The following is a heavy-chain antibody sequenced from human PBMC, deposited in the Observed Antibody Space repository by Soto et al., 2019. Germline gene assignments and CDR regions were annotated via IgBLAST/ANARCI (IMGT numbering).Heavy chain of an antibody. D-gene: IGHD3-22*01. CDR2: IYYSGSA. V-gene: IGHV4-39*02. J-gene: IGHJ4*02. Sequence: SETLSLTCTVSGGSISNYYWGWIRQPPGKGLEWIGSIYYSGSAYYNPSLESRVTISVDTSKKQFSLKVSSVTAADTAVYYCARDNYYDSSGPTDYWGQGTLVTVSS. CDR3: ARDNYYDSSGPTDY. CDR1: GGSISNYY.